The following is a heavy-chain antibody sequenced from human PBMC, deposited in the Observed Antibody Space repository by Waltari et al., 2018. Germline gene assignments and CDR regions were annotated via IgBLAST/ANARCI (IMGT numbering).Heavy chain of an antibody. CDR3: AKGNCTNGVCHYYYYGMDV. J-gene: IGHJ6*02. CDR1: GFTFSSYA. Sequence: EVQLLESGGGLVQPGGSLRLSCAASGFTFSSYAMSWVRQAPGKGLEWVSAIRGSVGSTYYADSVKGRCTSSRDKSKNTLYLQMNSLRADDTAVYYCAKGNCTNGVCHYYYYGMDVWGQGTTVTVSS. D-gene: IGHD2-8*01. CDR2: IRGSVGST. V-gene: IGHV3-23*01.